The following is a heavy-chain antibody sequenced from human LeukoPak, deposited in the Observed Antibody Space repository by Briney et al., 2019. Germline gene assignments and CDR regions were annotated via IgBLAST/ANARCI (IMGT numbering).Heavy chain of an antibody. CDR3: ARHEFASPFDS. D-gene: IGHD2-21*01. J-gene: IGHJ4*02. CDR2: IYYSGST. Sequence: SETLSLTCTVSGGSISSYYWSWIRQPPGKGLEWIGYIYYSGSTNYNPSLKSRVAISLDTSTNQISLKLRSVTAADTAVYYCARHEFASPFDSWGQGTLVTVSS. CDR1: GGSISSYY. V-gene: IGHV4-59*08.